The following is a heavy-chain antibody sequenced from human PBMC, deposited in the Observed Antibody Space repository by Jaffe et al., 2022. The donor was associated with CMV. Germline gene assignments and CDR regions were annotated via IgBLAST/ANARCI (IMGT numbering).Heavy chain of an antibody. CDR3: VRGYCGTTSCYDNWFGP. CDR1: GFPFSIYW. V-gene: IGHV3-74*01. D-gene: IGHD2-2*01. J-gene: IGHJ5*02. Sequence: EVQLVESGGGLVQPGGSLRLSCAASGFPFSIYWMHWVRQAPGKGLVWVSRIGGDGGHTTYADSVKGRFTISRDNAKNTLYLQMNSLRAEDTAVYYCVRGYCGTTSCYDNWFGPWGQGTLAIVSS. CDR2: IGGDGGHT.